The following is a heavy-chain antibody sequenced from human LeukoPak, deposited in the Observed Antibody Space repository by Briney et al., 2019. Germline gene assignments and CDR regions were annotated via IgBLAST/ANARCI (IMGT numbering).Heavy chain of an antibody. CDR3: ARDTGDYYDSSEADY. J-gene: IGHJ4*02. D-gene: IGHD3-22*01. CDR2: ISSSSSYI. CDR1: GFTFSSYS. V-gene: IGHV3-21*01. Sequence: GGSLRLSCAASGFTFSSYSMKWVRQAPGKGLEWVSSISSSSSYIYYADSVKGRFTISRDNAKNSLYLQMNSLRAEDTAVYYCARDTGDYYDSSEADYWGQGTLVTVSS.